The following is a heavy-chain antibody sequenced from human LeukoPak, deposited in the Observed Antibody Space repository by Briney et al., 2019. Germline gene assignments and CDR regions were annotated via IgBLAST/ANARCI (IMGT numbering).Heavy chain of an antibody. CDR2: FDPEDGEA. J-gene: IGHJ4*02. D-gene: IGHD3-16*01. Sequence: ASVKVSCKVSGYTLTELSMHWVRQAPGKGLEWMGGFDPEDGEAIYAQKFQGRVTMTEDTSTDTAYMELSSLRSEDTAVYYCATGLRWEAYYFDYWGQGTLVTVSS. V-gene: IGHV1-24*01. CDR1: GYTLTELS. CDR3: ATGLRWEAYYFDY.